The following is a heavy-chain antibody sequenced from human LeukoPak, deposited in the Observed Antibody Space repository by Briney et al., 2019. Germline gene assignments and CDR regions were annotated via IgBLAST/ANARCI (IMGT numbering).Heavy chain of an antibody. J-gene: IGHJ5*02. CDR3: AREIVVVPAAIWFDP. CDR2: ICTSGST. V-gene: IGHV4-61*02. Sequence: SQTLSLTCTVSGGAISRGSYYWSWIRQPAGKGLEWIGRICTSGSTNYNPSLKSRVTISVDTSKNQFSLKLSSVTAADTAVYYCAREIVVVPAAIWFDPWGQGTLVTVSS. CDR1: GGAISRGSYY. D-gene: IGHD2-2*01.